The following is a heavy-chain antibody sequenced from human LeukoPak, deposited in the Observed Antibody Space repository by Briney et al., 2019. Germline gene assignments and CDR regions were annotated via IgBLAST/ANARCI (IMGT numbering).Heavy chain of an antibody. D-gene: IGHD5-18*01. CDR1: GFTFSSYW. V-gene: IGHV3-7*01. CDR3: ARETVDTAFDY. CDR2: IKQDGSEK. Sequence: GGSLRLSCAASGFTFSSYWMTWVRQAPGEGLEWVANIKQDGSEKYYVDSVKGRFTISRDSAKNSLYLQMNSLRAEDTAVYYCARETVDTAFDYWGQGTLVTVSS. J-gene: IGHJ4*02.